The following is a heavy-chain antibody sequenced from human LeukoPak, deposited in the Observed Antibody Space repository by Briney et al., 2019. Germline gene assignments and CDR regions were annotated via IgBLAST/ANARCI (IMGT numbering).Heavy chain of an antibody. Sequence: GGSLRLSCAASGFTFSDPWMGWVRQAPGKGLEWVANMNQDGSEKDYVDSVKGRFTISRDNARNSLFLQMSSLRAEDTAVYYCATYTHWVAGDVWGQGTTVTVSS. J-gene: IGHJ6*02. CDR1: GFTFSDPW. CDR2: MNQDGSEK. CDR3: ATYTHWVAGDV. D-gene: IGHD3-16*01. V-gene: IGHV3-7*01.